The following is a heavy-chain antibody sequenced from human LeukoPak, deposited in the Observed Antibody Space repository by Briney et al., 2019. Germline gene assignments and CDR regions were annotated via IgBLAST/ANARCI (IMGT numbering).Heavy chain of an antibody. CDR2: IRYDGSVR. V-gene: IGHV3-30*02. CDR1: GFSFSNYG. Sequence: GGSLRLSCVASGFSFSNYGMNWVRQAPGKGLEWVADIRYDGSVRHYVDSVKGRFTISRDNSKNTLYLEMGGLTTEDTAVYYCATPLSASSTDYWGQGTLVTVSS. D-gene: IGHD6-6*01. J-gene: IGHJ4*02. CDR3: ATPLSASSTDY.